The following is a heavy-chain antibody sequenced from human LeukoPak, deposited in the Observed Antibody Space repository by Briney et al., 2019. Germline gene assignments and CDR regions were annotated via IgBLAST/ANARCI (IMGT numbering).Heavy chain of an antibody. CDR2: IYSGGTT. CDR3: ARVKAGYYYYMDV. CDR1: GFTVSSSY. J-gene: IGHJ6*03. D-gene: IGHD3-10*01. V-gene: IGHV3-53*01. Sequence: GGSLRLSCAASGFTVSSSYMSWVRQAPGKGLEWVSVIYSGGTTYYADSVKGRFTISRDNSKNTPYLQMNNLRAEDTAVYYCARVKAGYYYYMDVWGKGTTVTVSS.